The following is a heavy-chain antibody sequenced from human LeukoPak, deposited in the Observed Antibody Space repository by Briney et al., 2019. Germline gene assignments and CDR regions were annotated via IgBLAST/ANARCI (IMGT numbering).Heavy chain of an antibody. CDR2: IYHSGST. CDR1: GYSISSGYY. V-gene: IGHV4-38-2*02. Sequence: SETLSLTCTVSGYSISSGYYWGWIRQPPGKGLEWIGSIYHSGSTYYNPSLKSRVTISVDTSKNQFSLKLSSVTAADTAVYYCAVTRGGIAAAPLGYWGQGTLVTVSS. CDR3: AVTRGGIAAAPLGY. D-gene: IGHD6-13*01. J-gene: IGHJ4*02.